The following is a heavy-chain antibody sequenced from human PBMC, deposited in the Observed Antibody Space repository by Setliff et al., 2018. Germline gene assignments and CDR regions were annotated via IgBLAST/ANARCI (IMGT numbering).Heavy chain of an antibody. J-gene: IGHJ6*02. V-gene: IGHV1-69*13. Sequence: ASVKVSCKASGGTFSTYAISWVRQAPGQGLEWMGGIIPILGTPNYAQKLQGRVTITADESTSTAYMELSGLRSEDTAVFYCASRPSTYKWSYYYYDMDVWGQGTTVTVSS. CDR1: GGTFSTYA. D-gene: IGHD4-4*01. CDR2: IIPILGTP. CDR3: ASRPSTYKWSYYYYDMDV.